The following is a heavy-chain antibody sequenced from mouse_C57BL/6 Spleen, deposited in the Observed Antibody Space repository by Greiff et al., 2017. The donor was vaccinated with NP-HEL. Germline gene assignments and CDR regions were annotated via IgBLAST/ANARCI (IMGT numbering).Heavy chain of an antibody. CDR3: ARRIYYGYPYYAMDY. D-gene: IGHD2-2*01. V-gene: IGHV5-17*01. CDR2: ISSGSSTI. CDR1: GFTFSDYG. Sequence: DVKLVESGGGLVKPGGSLKLSCAASGFTFSDYGMHWVRQAPEKGLEWVAYISSGSSTIYYADTVKGRFTISRDNAKNTLFLQMTSLRSEDTAMYYCARRIYYGYPYYAMDYWGQGTSVTVSS. J-gene: IGHJ4*01.